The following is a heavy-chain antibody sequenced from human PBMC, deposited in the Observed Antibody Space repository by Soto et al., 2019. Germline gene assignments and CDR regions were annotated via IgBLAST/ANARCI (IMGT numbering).Heavy chain of an antibody. J-gene: IGHJ4*02. CDR2: IYWDDDK. V-gene: IGHV2-5*02. CDR3: AHIVVAGLGYYFDY. D-gene: IGHD6-19*01. Sequence: QITLKESGPTLVKPTQTLTLTCTFSGFSLSSTRMAVGWIHQPPGKPLQWLALIYWDDDKRYSPFLKSRLTNTKDTSKNPVVLRMSTLDPVDTARYYCAHIVVAGLGYYFDYGGQGTLVTVSS. CDR1: GFSLSSTRMA.